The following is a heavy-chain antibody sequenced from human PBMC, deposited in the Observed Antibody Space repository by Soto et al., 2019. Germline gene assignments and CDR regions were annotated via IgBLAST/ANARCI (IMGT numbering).Heavy chain of an antibody. CDR1: GGSISGSSYY. CDR3: ARRGYCSSTSCYTVFWGWFDP. J-gene: IGHJ5*02. CDR2: IYYSGST. V-gene: IGHV4-39*01. Sequence: SETLSLTCTVSGGSISGSSYYWGWIRQPPGKGLEWIGSIYYSGSTYYNPSLKSRVTISVDTSKNQFSLKLGSVTAADTAVYYCARRGYCSSTSCYTVFWGWFDPWGQGTLVTVSS. D-gene: IGHD2-2*02.